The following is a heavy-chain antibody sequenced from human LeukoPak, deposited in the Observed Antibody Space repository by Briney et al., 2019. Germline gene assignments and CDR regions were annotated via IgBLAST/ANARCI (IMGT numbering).Heavy chain of an antibody. CDR3: ARDVGFHYDILTDPPGGDAFDI. CDR2: INHSGST. Sequence: SETLSLTCAVYGGSFSGYYWSWIRQPPGKGLEWIGEINHSGSTNYNPSLKSRVTISVDTSKNQFSLKLSSVTAADTAVYYCARDVGFHYDILTDPPGGDAFDIWGQGTMVTVSS. D-gene: IGHD3-9*01. J-gene: IGHJ3*02. CDR1: GGSFSGYY. V-gene: IGHV4-34*01.